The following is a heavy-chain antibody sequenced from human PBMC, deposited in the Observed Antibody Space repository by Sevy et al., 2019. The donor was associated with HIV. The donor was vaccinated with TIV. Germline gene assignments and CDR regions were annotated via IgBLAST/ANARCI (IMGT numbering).Heavy chain of an antibody. D-gene: IGHD1-26*01. Sequence: ASVKVSCKASGYSFTSYGISWVRQAPGQGLEWMGWISAYNGNTNYAQKLQGRVTMTTDTSTSTAYMELRSLRSDDTAVYYCASGGGSYSSPAFDIWGQGTMVTVSS. CDR3: ASGGGSYSSPAFDI. V-gene: IGHV1-18*01. CDR2: ISAYNGNT. J-gene: IGHJ3*02. CDR1: GYSFTSYG.